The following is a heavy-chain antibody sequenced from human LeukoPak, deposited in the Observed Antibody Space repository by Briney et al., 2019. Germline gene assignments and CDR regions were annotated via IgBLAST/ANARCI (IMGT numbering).Heavy chain of an antibody. J-gene: IGHJ4*02. Sequence: GGSLRLSCAVSGFPFSFYEMNWVRQAPGKGLEWVSNIGSSGTTIYYADSVKGRSSISRDNAKSSLYLQMNSLRVEDTAVYYCALLAVASDFDYWGQGALVTVSS. CDR3: ALLAVASDFDY. CDR2: IGSSGTTI. CDR1: GFPFSFYE. D-gene: IGHD6-19*01. V-gene: IGHV3-48*03.